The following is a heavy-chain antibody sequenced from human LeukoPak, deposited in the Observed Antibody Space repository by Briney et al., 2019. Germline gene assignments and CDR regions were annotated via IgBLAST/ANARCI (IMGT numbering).Heavy chain of an antibody. CDR2: IRYDGSNK. CDR1: GFTFSSYG. D-gene: IGHD3-10*01. CDR3: AKGHSGSGSSFDY. J-gene: IGHJ4*02. Sequence: GGSLRLSYAASGFTFSSYGMHWVRQAPGKGLEWVAFIRYDGSNKYYADSVKGRFTISRDNSKNTLYLQMNSLRAEDTAVYYCAKGHSGSGSSFDYWGQGTLVTVSS. V-gene: IGHV3-30*02.